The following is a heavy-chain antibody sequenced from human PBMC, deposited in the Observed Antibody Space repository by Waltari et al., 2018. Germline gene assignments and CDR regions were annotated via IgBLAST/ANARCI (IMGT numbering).Heavy chain of an antibody. Sequence: QVQLVESGGGVVQPGRSLRLSCAASGFPFSSYGLHWVRQAPGKGLEWVAVISYDGSNKYNADSVKGRFTISRDNSKNTLYLQMSSLRAEDTAVYFCAKDRGDASGHYYYYGMDVWGQGTTVTVSS. V-gene: IGHV3-30*18. CDR2: ISYDGSNK. J-gene: IGHJ6*02. CDR1: GFPFSSYG. CDR3: AKDRGDASGHYYYYGMDV. D-gene: IGHD3-16*01.